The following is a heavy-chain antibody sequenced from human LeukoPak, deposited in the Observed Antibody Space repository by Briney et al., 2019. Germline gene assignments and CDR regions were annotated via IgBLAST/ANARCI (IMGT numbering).Heavy chain of an antibody. Sequence: ASVKVSCKASGGTFSSYAISWVRQAPGQGREWMGGIIPIFGTANYAQKFQGRVTITTDESTSTAYMELSSLRSEDTAVYYCARSTSDYYGSSLRFDYWGQGTLVTVSS. CDR3: ARSTSDYYGSSLRFDY. D-gene: IGHD3-10*01. CDR1: GGTFSSYA. V-gene: IGHV1-69*05. CDR2: IIPIFGTA. J-gene: IGHJ4*02.